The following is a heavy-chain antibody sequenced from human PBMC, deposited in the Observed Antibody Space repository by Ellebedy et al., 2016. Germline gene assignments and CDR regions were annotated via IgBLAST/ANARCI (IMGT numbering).Heavy chain of an antibody. CDR1: GFTFSTYA. V-gene: IGHV3-23*01. D-gene: IGHD1-26*01. Sequence: GGSLRLXXAASGFTFSTYAMFWVRQAPGRGLEWVSTISGDSGSTYYTDSVKGRFTISRDNSKNTLFLQMSSLGVEDTAKYYCAKCGRECMNYYFDYWGQGTLVTVSS. J-gene: IGHJ4*02. CDR3: AKCGRECMNYYFDY. CDR2: ISGDSGST.